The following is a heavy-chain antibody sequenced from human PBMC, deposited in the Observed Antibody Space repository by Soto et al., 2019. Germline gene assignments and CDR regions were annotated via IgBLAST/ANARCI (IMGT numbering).Heavy chain of an antibody. CDR1: GFTFSSYA. CDR3: ARDSSSNVPARLYYYDSSGYYPY. J-gene: IGHJ4*02. D-gene: IGHD3-22*01. CDR2: ISYDGSNK. V-gene: IGHV3-30-3*01. Sequence: PGGSLRLSCAASGFTFSSYAMHWVRQAPGRGLEWVAVISYDGSNKYYADSVKGRLTISRDNSKDTLYLQMNSLRAEDTAVYYCARDSSSNVPARLYYYDSSGYYPYWGQGTLVTVSS.